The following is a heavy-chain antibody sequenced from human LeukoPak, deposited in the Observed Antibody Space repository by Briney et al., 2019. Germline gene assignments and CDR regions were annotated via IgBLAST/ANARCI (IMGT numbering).Heavy chain of an antibody. CDR3: AREAYYYDSSGLNGNAFDI. D-gene: IGHD3-22*01. CDR2: IYTSGST. Sequence: KASETVSLTCTVSGGSISSGSYYWSWIRQPAGKGLEWIGRIYTSGSTNYNPSLKSRVTISVDTSKNQFSLKLSSVTAADTAVYYCAREAYYYDSSGLNGNAFDIWGQGTMVTVTS. V-gene: IGHV4-61*02. CDR1: GGSISSGSYY. J-gene: IGHJ3*02.